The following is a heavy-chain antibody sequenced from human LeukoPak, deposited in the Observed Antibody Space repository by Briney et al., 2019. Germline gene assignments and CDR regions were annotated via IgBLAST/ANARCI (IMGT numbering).Heavy chain of an antibody. V-gene: IGHV3-11*04. CDR1: GFTFSDYY. D-gene: IGHD2/OR15-2a*01. CDR3: ARVVLKRLAYTPDWFDP. J-gene: IGHJ5*02. Sequence: GGSLRLSCAASGFTFSDYYMSWIRQAPGKGLEWVSYISSSGSTIYYADSVKGRFTISRDNAKNSLYLQMNSLRAEDTAVYYCARVVLKRLAYTPDWFDPGAREPWSPSPQ. CDR2: ISSSGSTI.